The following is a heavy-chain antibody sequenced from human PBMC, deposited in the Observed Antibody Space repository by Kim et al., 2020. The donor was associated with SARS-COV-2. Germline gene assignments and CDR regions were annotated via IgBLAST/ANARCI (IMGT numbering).Heavy chain of an antibody. J-gene: IGHJ4*02. D-gene: IGHD3-22*01. Sequence: IYYAASVRGRFTISRDDAKNTVYLQMNSLKAEDTGVYYCASENYDSTAHDYWGRGSLVTVSS. CDR3: ASENYDSTAHDY. V-gene: IGHV3-11*01. CDR2: I.